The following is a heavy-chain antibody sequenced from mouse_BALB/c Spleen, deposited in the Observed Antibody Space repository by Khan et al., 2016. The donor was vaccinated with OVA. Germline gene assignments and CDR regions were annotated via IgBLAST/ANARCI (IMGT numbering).Heavy chain of an antibody. CDR3: ARAVYNGAWFAY. CDR2: IWAGGST. V-gene: IGHV2-9*02. CDR1: GFSLSNYG. Sequence: QLKQSGPGLVAPSQTLSITCTVSGFSLSNYGVHWVRQPPGKGLEWLGVIWAGGSTNHNSVLMSSVRISKDDSKSQVFLKMNNLQTDDTAMYYCARAVYNGAWFAYWGQGTLVTVSA. D-gene: IGHD1-3*01. J-gene: IGHJ3*01.